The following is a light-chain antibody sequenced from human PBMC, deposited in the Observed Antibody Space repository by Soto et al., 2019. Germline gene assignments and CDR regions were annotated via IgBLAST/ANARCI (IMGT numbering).Light chain of an antibody. V-gene: IGLV2-14*03. Sequence: QSVLTQPAFVSGSPGQWITISCTGTSSDVGAYDYVSWYQQHPDKAPKLMIYEVSNRPSGVSNRFSGSKSVNTATLTISGLQAEDEADYYCSSYTSSSTRVFGTGTKVTV. CDR3: SSYTSSSTRV. J-gene: IGLJ1*01. CDR1: SSDVGAYDY. CDR2: EVS.